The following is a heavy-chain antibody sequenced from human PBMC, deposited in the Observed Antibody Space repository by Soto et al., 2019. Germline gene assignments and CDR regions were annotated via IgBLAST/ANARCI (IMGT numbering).Heavy chain of an antibody. J-gene: IGHJ4*02. Sequence: GGLVQPGGSLRLSCAASGFTFGSSAMSWVRQAPGKGLEWVSAISAGSDFIYYADSVKGRFTISRDNSKNTLCLQMTSLRAEDTAVYYCAKDSLYFDYWGQGILVTVSS. V-gene: IGHV3-23*01. CDR1: GFTFGSSA. CDR2: ISAGSDFI. CDR3: AKDSLYFDY.